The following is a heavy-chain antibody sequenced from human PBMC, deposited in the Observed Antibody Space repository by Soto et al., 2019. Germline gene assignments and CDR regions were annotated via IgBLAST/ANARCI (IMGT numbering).Heavy chain of an antibody. J-gene: IGHJ6*02. D-gene: IGHD3-10*01. CDR3: ARDPEVRGDYYYGMDV. CDR1: GFTFSSYA. V-gene: IGHV3-30-3*01. Sequence: QVQLVESGGGVVQPGRSLRLSCAASGFTFSSYAMHWVRQAPGKGLEWVAVISYDGSNKYYADSVKGRFTISRDNSKNPRYLQMNSLRAEDTAVYYCARDPEVRGDYYYGMDVWGQGTTVTVSS. CDR2: ISYDGSNK.